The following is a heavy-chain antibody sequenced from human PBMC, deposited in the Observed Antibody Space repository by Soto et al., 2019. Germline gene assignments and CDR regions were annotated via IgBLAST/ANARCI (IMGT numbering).Heavy chain of an antibody. D-gene: IGHD1-7*01. Sequence: ASVKVSCKASGYTFTSYDINWVRQATGQGLERMGWMNPNSGNTGYAQKYQGRDTMTRNTSISTAYMELSSLRSEDTAVYYCARGRGNYGHTYYYYYYMDVWGKGTTVTVSS. J-gene: IGHJ6*03. CDR3: ARGRGNYGHTYYYYYYMDV. V-gene: IGHV1-8*01. CDR1: GYTFTSYD. CDR2: MNPNSGNT.